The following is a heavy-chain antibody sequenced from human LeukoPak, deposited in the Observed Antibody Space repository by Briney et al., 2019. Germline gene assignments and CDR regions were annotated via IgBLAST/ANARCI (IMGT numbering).Heavy chain of an antibody. Sequence: SETLSLTCAVHGGSFSGYYWSWIRQPPGKGLEWIGEINRSGSTNYNPSLKSRVTISVDTSKNQFSLKLSSVTAADTAVYYCARSQPFTMIPLNWFDPWGQGTLVTVSS. CDR1: GGSFSGYY. J-gene: IGHJ5*02. CDR3: ARSQPFTMIPLNWFDP. CDR2: INRSGST. D-gene: IGHD3-22*01. V-gene: IGHV4-34*01.